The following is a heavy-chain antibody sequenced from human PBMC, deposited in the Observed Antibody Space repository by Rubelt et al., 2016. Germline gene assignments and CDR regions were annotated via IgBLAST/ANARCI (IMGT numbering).Heavy chain of an antibody. CDR1: GYTFTSYY. CDR2: MNPNSGNT. Sequence: GASVKVSCKASGYTFTSYYMHWVRQAPGQGLEWTGWMNPNSGNTGYAQKFQGRVTMTRNTSISTAYMELSSLRSEDTAVYYCARGESVTMYYYYYGMDVWGQGTTVTVSS. J-gene: IGHJ6*02. CDR3: ARGESVTMYYYYYGMDV. V-gene: IGHV1-8*02. D-gene: IGHD4-11*01.